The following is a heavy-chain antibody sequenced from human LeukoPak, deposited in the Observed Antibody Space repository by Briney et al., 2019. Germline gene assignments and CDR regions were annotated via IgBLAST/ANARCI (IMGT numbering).Heavy chain of an antibody. D-gene: IGHD3-3*01. V-gene: IGHV4-34*01. CDR3: ATDYDLGMDV. J-gene: IGHJ6*02. CDR1: GGSFSGYY. CDR2: INHSGST. Sequence: PSETLSLTCAVYGGSFSGYYWSWIRQPPGKGLEWIGEINHSGSTNYNLSLKSRVTISVDTSKNQFPLKLSSVTAADTAVYYCATDYDLGMDVWGQGTTVTVSS.